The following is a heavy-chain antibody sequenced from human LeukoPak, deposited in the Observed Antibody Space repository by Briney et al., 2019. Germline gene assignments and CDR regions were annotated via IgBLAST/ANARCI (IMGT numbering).Heavy chain of an antibody. J-gene: IGHJ4*02. CDR1: GYTFTDYY. CDR3: AREEYQLLRGSTYFDY. Sequence: ASVKVSCKASGYTFTDYYIHWVRQAPGQGLEWMGWISAYSGNTRYAQKIQGRVTMTTDTSTTTAYMELRSLTSDDAAVYYCAREEYQLLRGSTYFDYWGQGTLVTVSS. V-gene: IGHV1-18*04. CDR2: ISAYSGNT. D-gene: IGHD2-2*01.